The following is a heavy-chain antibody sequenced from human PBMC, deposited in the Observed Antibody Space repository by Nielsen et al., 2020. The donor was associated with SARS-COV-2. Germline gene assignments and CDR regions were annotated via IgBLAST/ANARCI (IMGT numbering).Heavy chain of an antibody. CDR3: ARDPGVGVGEDGFDV. Sequence: GGSLRLSCVASGFTFRNYEMNWVRQAPGMGPEWVSYISIDGSNISYGDSVKGRFTISRDNAHNSLYLEMNSLRVEDTAIYYCARDPGVGVGEDGFDVWGQGTMVTVSS. CDR1: GFTFRNYE. J-gene: IGHJ3*01. D-gene: IGHD2-2*01. V-gene: IGHV3-48*03. CDR2: ISIDGSNI.